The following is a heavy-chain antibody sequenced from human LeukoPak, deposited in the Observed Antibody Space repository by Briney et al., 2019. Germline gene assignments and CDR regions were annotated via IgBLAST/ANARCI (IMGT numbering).Heavy chain of an antibody. CDR2: MNPNSGNT. V-gene: IGHV1-8*02. J-gene: IGHJ4*02. CDR1: GYTFKSYD. D-gene: IGHD5-24*01. CDR3: ARATPGGLHGYSFDY. Sequence: ASVKLSCKASGYTFKSYDINWVRQATGQGLEWMGWMNPNSGNTGFAQKFQDRVSMTRDTSINTAYMELTSLRSGNTAVYYCARATPGGLHGYSFDYWGQGTVVTVYS.